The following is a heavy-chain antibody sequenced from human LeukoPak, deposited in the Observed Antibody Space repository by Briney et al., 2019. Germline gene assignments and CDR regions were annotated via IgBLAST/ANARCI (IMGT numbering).Heavy chain of an antibody. J-gene: IGHJ6*03. Sequence: SETLSLTCTVSGGSISSYYWSWIRQPPGKGLEWIGYIYYSGSTNYNPSLKSRVTISVDTSKNQFSLKLSSVTAADTAVYYCAREASGVVIITQRDYYYMDVWGKGTTVTVSS. CDR3: AREASGVVIITQRDYYYMDV. CDR1: GGSISSYY. D-gene: IGHD3-3*01. V-gene: IGHV4-59*01. CDR2: IYYSGST.